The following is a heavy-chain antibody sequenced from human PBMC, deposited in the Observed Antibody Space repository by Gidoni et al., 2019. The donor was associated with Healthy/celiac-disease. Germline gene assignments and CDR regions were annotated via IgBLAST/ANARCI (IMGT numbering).Heavy chain of an antibody. CDR2: ISWNSGSI. Sequence: SGFTFDDYAMHWVRQAPGKGLEWVSGISWNSGSIGYADSVKGRFTISRDNAKNSLYLQMNSLRAEDTALYYCAKDPGRDGYNYFDYWGQGTLVTVSS. J-gene: IGHJ4*02. CDR3: AKDPGRDGYNYFDY. D-gene: IGHD5-12*01. CDR1: GFTFDDYA. V-gene: IGHV3-9*01.